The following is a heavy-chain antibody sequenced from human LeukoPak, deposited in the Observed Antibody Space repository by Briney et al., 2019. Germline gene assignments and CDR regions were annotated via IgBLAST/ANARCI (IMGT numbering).Heavy chain of an antibody. J-gene: IGHJ6*03. CDR1: GYTFTGYY. D-gene: IGHD3-9*01. CDR2: INPNSGGT. V-gene: IGHV1-2*02. CDR3: ARGGGRDYYDILTGFLPVYYYYYMDV. Sequence: ASVKVSCKASGYTFTGYYMHWVRQAPGQGLEWMGWINPNSGGTNYAQKFQGRVNMTRDTSISTAYMELSRLRSDDPAVYYCARGGGRDYYDILTGFLPVYYYYYMDVWGKGTTVTISS.